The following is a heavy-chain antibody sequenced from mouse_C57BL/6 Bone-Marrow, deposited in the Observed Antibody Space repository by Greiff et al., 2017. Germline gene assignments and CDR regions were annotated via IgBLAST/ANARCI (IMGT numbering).Heavy chain of an antibody. CDR2: IYPGSGST. J-gene: IGHJ3*01. V-gene: IGHV1-55*01. CDR3: ARERIYYYGSFAY. Sequence: QVQLQQPGAELVQPGASVQMSCKASGYTFTSYWITWVKQRPGQGLEWIGDIYPGSGSTNYNEKFKSKATLTVDTSSSTAYMQLSSLTSEDSAVDYCARERIYYYGSFAYWGQGTLVTVSA. CDR1: GYTFTSYW. D-gene: IGHD1-1*01.